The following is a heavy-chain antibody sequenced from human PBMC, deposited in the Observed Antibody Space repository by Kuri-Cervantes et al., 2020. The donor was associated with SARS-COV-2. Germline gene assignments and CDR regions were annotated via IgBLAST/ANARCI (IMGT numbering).Heavy chain of an antibody. CDR1: GFTFSSYA. Sequence: GGSLRLSCAASGFTFSSYAMHWVRQAPGKGLEWVAVISYDGSNKYYADSVKGRFTISRDNSKNTLYLQMNSLRPEDTAVYYCAKGKTGDSRWGQGTLVTVSS. D-gene: IGHD7-27*01. V-gene: IGHV3-30-3*01. CDR2: ISYDGSNK. CDR3: AKGKTGDSR. J-gene: IGHJ4*02.